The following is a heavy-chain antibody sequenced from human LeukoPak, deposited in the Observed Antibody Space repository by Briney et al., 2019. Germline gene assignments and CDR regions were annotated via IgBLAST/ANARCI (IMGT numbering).Heavy chain of an antibody. J-gene: IGHJ6*03. Sequence: ASVKVSCKASGYTFTSYGISWVRQAPGQGLEWMGWISAYNGNTNYAQKLQGRVTMTTDTSTSTAYMELRSLRSDDMALYYCAKGGGGRLIYYYYMDVWGKGTTVTVSS. CDR3: AKGGGGRLIYYYYMDV. D-gene: IGHD3-16*01. V-gene: IGHV1-18*03. CDR1: GYTFTSYG. CDR2: ISAYNGNT.